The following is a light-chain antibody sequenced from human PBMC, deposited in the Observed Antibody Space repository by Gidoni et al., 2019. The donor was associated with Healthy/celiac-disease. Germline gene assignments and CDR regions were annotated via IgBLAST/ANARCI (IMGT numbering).Light chain of an antibody. J-gene: IGKJ5*01. CDR3: QQYGSSPHTIT. CDR1: QSVSSSY. CDR2: GAS. Sequence: EIVLTQSPGTLSLSPGERATLSCRASQSVSSSYLAWYQQKPGQAPRLLIYGASSRATGIPDRFSGSGSGTDFTLTISRLEPEDFAVYYCQQYGSSPHTITFXXXTRLEIK. V-gene: IGKV3-20*01.